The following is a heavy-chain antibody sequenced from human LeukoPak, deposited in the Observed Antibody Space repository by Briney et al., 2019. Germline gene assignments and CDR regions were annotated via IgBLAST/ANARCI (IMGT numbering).Heavy chain of an antibody. Sequence: SETLSLTCTVSSYSISSGFYWGWIRQPPGKGLEWIGSIHHSGSTYYSPSLKSRLTISVDTSKNQFSLMLTSVTAADTAVYYCARVYCSGGSCYHFDYWGQGTLVTVSS. J-gene: IGHJ4*02. CDR1: SYSISSGFY. V-gene: IGHV4-38-2*02. CDR2: IHHSGST. CDR3: ARVYCSGGSCYHFDY. D-gene: IGHD2-15*01.